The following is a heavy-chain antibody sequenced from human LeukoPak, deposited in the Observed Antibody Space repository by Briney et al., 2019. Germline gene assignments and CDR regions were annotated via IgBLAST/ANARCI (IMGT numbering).Heavy chain of an antibody. V-gene: IGHV3-49*04. CDR1: GFTFGDHA. J-gene: IGHJ4*02. Sequence: SLRLSCTASGFTFGDHAMSWVRQAPGKGLEWVGFIRSKAYGGTAEYAASVKGRFTISRDDSKSIAYLQMNSLKTEDTAVYYCNRVFQWRACAYWGQGTLVTVSS. CDR3: NRVFQWRACAY. D-gene: IGHD6-19*01. CDR2: IRSKAYGGTA.